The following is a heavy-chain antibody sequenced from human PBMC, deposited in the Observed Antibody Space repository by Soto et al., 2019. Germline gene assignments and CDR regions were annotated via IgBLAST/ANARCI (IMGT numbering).Heavy chain of an antibody. J-gene: IGHJ4*02. V-gene: IGHV4-39*01. D-gene: IGHD6-19*01. Sequence: SETLSLTCTVSGGSISSSSYYWGWIRQPPGKGLEWIGSIYYSGSTYYNPSLKSRVTISVDTSKNQFSLKLSSVTAADTAVYYCATPPAWNSGWYQYWGQGALVT. CDR3: ATPPAWNSGWYQY. CDR1: GGSISSSSYY. CDR2: IYYSGST.